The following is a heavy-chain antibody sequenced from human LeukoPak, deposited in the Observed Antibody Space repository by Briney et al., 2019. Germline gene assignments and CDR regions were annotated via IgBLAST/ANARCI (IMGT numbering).Heavy chain of an antibody. D-gene: IGHD3-10*01. V-gene: IGHV1-2*02. Sequence: ASVKVSCKASGYTFTGYYMHWVRQAPGQGLEWMGWINPNSGGTNYAQKFQGRVSMTRDTSISTAYMELSRLRSDDTAVHYCARDAINYYYGSGTPGARNYMDVWGKGTTVAVSS. CDR1: GYTFTGYY. CDR2: INPNSGGT. CDR3: ARDAINYYYGSGTPGARNYMDV. J-gene: IGHJ6*03.